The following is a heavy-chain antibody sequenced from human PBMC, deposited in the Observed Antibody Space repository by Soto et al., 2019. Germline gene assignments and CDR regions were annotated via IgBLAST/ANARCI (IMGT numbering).Heavy chain of an antibody. V-gene: IGHV3-23*01. CDR3: AKDVTVVAMIVEAFDI. Sequence: EVQLLESGGGLVQPGGSLRLSCAASGFTFSSYAMSWVRQAPGKGLEWVSAVSGSGGSTYYADSVKGRFTISRDNSKNTLYLQMNSLRAEDTAVYYCAKDVTVVAMIVEAFDIWGQGTMVTVSS. J-gene: IGHJ3*02. D-gene: IGHD3-22*01. CDR2: VSGSGGST. CDR1: GFTFSSYA.